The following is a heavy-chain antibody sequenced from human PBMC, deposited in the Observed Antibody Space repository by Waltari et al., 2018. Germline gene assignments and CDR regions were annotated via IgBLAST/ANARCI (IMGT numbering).Heavy chain of an antibody. J-gene: IGHJ4*02. CDR1: GGSFSGYY. V-gene: IGHV4-34*01. Sequence: QVQLQQWGAGLLKPSETLSLTCAVYGGSFSGYYWSWIRQPPGKGLEWIGEINHSGSTNYNPSLKSRVTISVDTSKNQCSLKLSSVTAADTAVYYCARVPSIAAAGIIDYWGQGTLVTVSS. CDR3: ARVPSIAAAGIIDY. D-gene: IGHD6-13*01. CDR2: INHSGST.